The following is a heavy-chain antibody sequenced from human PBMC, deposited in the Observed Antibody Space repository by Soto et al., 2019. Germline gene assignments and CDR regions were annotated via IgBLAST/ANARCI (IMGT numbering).Heavy chain of an antibody. J-gene: IGHJ4*02. D-gene: IGHD2-21*02. CDR3: ARHGGAWNFDY. Sequence: SETLSLTCTVSGGSISSYYWSWVRQPPGKGLEWIGYIYYSGSPNYNPSLKSRVTISIDASKNQFSLKLRSVTAADTAVYYCARHGGAWNFDYWGQGTLVTVSS. CDR1: GGSISSYY. CDR2: IYYSGSP. V-gene: IGHV4-59*08.